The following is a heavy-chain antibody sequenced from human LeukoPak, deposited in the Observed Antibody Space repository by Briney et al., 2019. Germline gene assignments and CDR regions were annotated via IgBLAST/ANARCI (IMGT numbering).Heavy chain of an antibody. CDR1: GYTFTGYY. D-gene: IGHD4-11*01. CDR2: INPNSGGT. CDR3: ARDFIPKRVLGPYSNYVYYMDV. V-gene: IGHV1-2*02. Sequence: ASVKVSCKASGYTFTGYYMHWVRQAPGQGLEWMGWINPNSGGTNYAQKFQGRVTMTRDTSISTAYMELSRLRSDDTAVYYCARDFIPKRVLGPYSNYVYYMDVWGKGTTVTVSS. J-gene: IGHJ6*03.